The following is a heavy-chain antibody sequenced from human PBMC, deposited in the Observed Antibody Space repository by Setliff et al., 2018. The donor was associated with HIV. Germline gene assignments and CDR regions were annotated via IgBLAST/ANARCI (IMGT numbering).Heavy chain of an antibody. CDR3: ARAQYPGGSGSYYLLDY. V-gene: IGHV4-34*01. J-gene: IGHJ4*02. D-gene: IGHD3-10*01. CDR2: IYHSGIT. CDR1: GGSFSGYF. Sequence: NPSETLSLTCAVYGGSFSGYFWSWIRQPPGKRLEWIGGIYHSGITNYNSSLKSRGFISLDTSKNQFSLNLHSVTAADTAVYYCARAQYPGGSGSYYLLDYWGQGTLVT.